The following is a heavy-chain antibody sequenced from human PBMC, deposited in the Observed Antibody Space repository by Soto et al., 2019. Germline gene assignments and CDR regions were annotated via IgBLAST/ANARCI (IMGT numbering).Heavy chain of an antibody. V-gene: IGHV1-69*01. D-gene: IGHD3-10*01. CDR1: GGAFSRYA. J-gene: IGHJ2*01. CDR3: ARRRLGYGSWYFEL. CDR2: NLPLFNIS. Sequence: QVQLVQSGAEVKKPGSSVKVSCKASGGAFSRYAISWVRHAPGQGLEWMGGNLPLFNISNYAQKFQGRVTITADEPTSTAYMDLSNLVSENTDIYHCARRRLGYGSWYFELSGRGPLITVSS.